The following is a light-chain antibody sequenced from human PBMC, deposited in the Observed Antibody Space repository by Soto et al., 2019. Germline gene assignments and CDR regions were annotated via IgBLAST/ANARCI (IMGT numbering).Light chain of an antibody. CDR3: QQYNSYSRT. V-gene: IGKV1-5*03. Sequence: IELTQSPSTLSAPVGDTVTIAWRASPTASYWLAWYQPKPGKAPKMLIYDASKLESGVPSRFRGSGSRTDCTLPISRLQPDDFETDYCQQYNSYSRTFGQGTKVDI. CDR2: DAS. J-gene: IGKJ1*01. CDR1: PTASYW.